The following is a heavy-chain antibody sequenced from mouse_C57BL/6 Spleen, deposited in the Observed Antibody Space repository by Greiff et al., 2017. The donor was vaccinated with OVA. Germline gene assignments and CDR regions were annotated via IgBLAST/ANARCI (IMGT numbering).Heavy chain of an antibody. J-gene: IGHJ1*03. CDR3: ARGYYGSSYGYFDV. CDR1: GYTFTSYW. V-gene: IGHV1-55*01. Sequence: LVESGAELVKPGASVKMSCKASGYTFTSYWITWVKQRPGQGLEWIGDIYPGSGSTNYNEKFKSKATLTVDTSSSTAYMQLSSLTSEDSAVYYCARGYYGSSYGYFDVWGTGTTVTVSS. D-gene: IGHD1-1*01. CDR2: IYPGSGST.